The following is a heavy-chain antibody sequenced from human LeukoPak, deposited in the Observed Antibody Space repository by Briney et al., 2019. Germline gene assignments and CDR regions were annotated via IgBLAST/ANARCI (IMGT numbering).Heavy chain of an antibody. J-gene: IGHJ6*03. CDR1: GFTFSNAW. CDR3: TTDYASSSWVHYYMDV. Sequence: GGSLRLSCAASGFTFSNAWMSWVRQAPGKGLEWVGRIKSKTDGGTTDYAAPVKGRFTISRDDSKNTLYLQMNSLKTEDTAVYYCTTDYASSSWVHYYMDVWGKGTTVTVSS. CDR2: IKSKTDGGTT. D-gene: IGHD6-13*01. V-gene: IGHV3-15*01.